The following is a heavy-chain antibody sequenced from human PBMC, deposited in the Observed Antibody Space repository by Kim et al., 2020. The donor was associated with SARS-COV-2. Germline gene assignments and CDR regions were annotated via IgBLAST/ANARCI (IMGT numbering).Heavy chain of an antibody. V-gene: IGHV3-33*01. J-gene: IGHJ6*02. CDR1: GFTFSSYG. Sequence: GGSLRLSCAASGFTFSSYGMHWVRQAPGKGLAWVAVIWYDGSNTYYADSVKGRFTISRDTSKNALYLQMNSLRAADTAVYYCAREFPYSSSPAVYYYYGMDVWRQGTTVTVSS. D-gene: IGHD6-6*01. CDR3: AREFPYSSSPAVYYYYGMDV. CDR2: IWYDGSNT.